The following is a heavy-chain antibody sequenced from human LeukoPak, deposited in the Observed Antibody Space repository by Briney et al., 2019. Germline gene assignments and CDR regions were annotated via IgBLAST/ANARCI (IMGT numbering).Heavy chain of an antibody. Sequence: GGSLRLSCAASGFTFSSYAMHWVRQAPGKGLEWVAVISYDGSNKYYADSVKGRFTISRDNSKNTLYLQMNSLRAEDTAVYYCARRGLGYCSSTSCYSYYYHYMDVWGKGTTVTVSS. CDR2: ISYDGSNK. V-gene: IGHV3-30*01. J-gene: IGHJ6*03. CDR1: GFTFSSYA. D-gene: IGHD2-2*01. CDR3: ARRGLGYCSSTSCYSYYYHYMDV.